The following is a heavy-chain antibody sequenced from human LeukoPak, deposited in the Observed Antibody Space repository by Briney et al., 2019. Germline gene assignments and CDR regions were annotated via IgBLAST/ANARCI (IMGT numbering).Heavy chain of an antibody. D-gene: IGHD2-2*01. CDR2: IYYSGST. J-gene: IGHJ4*02. V-gene: IGHV4-59*01. CDR1: GGSISSYY. CDR3: ARAFCSSNSCYYFDY. Sequence: SETLSLTCTVSGGSISSYYWSWIRQPPGKGLEWIGYIYYSGSTNYNPSLKSRVTISVDTSKNQFSLKLSSVTAADTAVYYCARAFCSSNSCYYFDYWGQGTLVTVSS.